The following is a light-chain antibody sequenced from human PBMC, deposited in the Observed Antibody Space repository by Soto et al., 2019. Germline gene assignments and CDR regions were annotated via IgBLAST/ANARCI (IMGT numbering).Light chain of an antibody. Sequence: QSVLTQPASVSGSPGQSITISCTGTSSDVGAYDYVSWYQEHADKAPKLMIYEVSNRPSGVSNRFSGSKSVNTATLTISGLQADDEADYYCSSYTSGSTRVFGTGTKLTVL. CDR2: EVS. CDR3: SSYTSGSTRV. V-gene: IGLV2-14*03. J-gene: IGLJ1*01. CDR1: SSDVGAYDY.